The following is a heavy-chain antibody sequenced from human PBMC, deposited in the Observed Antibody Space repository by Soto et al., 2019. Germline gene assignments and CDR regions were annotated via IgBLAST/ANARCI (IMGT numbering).Heavy chain of an antibody. V-gene: IGHV3-7*01. Sequence: GESLKISCAASGFTFSSYWMSWVRQAPGKGLEWVANIKQDGSEKYYVDSVKGRFTISRDNAKNSLYLQMNSLRAEDTAVYYCARDLTVTYYYYYYMDVWGKGTTVTVSS. CDR3: ARDLTVTYYYYYYMDV. CDR2: IKQDGSEK. D-gene: IGHD4-17*01. CDR1: GFTFSSYW. J-gene: IGHJ6*03.